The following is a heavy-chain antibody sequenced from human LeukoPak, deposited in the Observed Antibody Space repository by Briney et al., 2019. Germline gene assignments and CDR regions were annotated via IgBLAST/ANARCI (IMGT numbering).Heavy chain of an antibody. D-gene: IGHD3-10*01. CDR2: IWYDGSNK. CDR1: GFTFSTYG. CDR3: ARPPTAHLGDLLWIDY. Sequence: GGSLILSCAASGFTFSTYGMHWVRQAPGKGLEWVAVIWYDGSNKYYADSVKGRFTISRDNSKNTLYLQMNSLRAEDTAVYYCARPPTAHLGDLLWIDYWGQGTLVTVSS. J-gene: IGHJ4*02. V-gene: IGHV3-33*01.